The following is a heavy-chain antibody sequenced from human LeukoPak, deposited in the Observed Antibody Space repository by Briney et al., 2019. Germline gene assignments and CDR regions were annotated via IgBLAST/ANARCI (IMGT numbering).Heavy chain of an antibody. V-gene: IGHV3-74*01. CDR1: GFTFSGHW. CDR2: INGDGSAT. J-gene: IGHJ4*02. CDR3: ARDINWGQVDY. Sequence: GGSLRLSCAASGFTFSGHWMYWLRQAPGKGLAWVSRINGDGSATDYAGSMKGRFTISRDNAKNILYLQMNSLREDDTAVYYCARDINWGQVDYWGQGTLVTVSS. D-gene: IGHD7-27*01.